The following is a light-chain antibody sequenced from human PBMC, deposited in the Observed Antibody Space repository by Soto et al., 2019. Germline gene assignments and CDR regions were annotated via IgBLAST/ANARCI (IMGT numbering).Light chain of an antibody. CDR1: SSNIGSNT. CDR2: TNN. CDR3: AAWDDSLSVV. Sequence: VLTQPPSASGTPGQRVTISCSGSSSNIGSNTVNWYQQLPGTAPKLLIYTNNQRPSGVPDRFSGSKSGTSASLAISGLQSEDEADYYCAAWDDSLSVVFGGGTKLTVL. V-gene: IGLV1-44*01. J-gene: IGLJ2*01.